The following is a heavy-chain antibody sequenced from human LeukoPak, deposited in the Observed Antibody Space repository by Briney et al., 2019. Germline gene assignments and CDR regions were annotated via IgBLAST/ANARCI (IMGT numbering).Heavy chain of an antibody. Sequence: GGSLRLSCAVSGVTVSNNYMAWVRQAPGKGLEWVSVVWHDGRTDYADSVKGRFTISRDNSKNTVYLQMDSLRPEDTAVYFCARKGGYSSGYYYWGQGTLVTVSS. J-gene: IGHJ4*02. V-gene: IGHV3-66*02. CDR1: GVTVSNNY. CDR3: ARKGGYSSGYYY. CDR2: VWHDGRT. D-gene: IGHD3-22*01.